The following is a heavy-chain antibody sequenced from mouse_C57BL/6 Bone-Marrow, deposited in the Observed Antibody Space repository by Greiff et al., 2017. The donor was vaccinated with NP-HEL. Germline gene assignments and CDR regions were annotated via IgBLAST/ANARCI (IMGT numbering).Heavy chain of an antibody. Sequence: EVQLQESGGGLVKPGGSLKLSCAASGFTFSDYGMHWVRQAPEKGLEWVAYISSGSSTIYYADTVKGRFTISRDNAKNTLFLQMTSLRSEDTAMYYCAKPLLLRYYAMDYWGQGTSVTVSS. CDR1: GFTFSDYG. V-gene: IGHV5-17*01. CDR3: AKPLLLRYYAMDY. CDR2: ISSGSSTI. D-gene: IGHD1-1*01. J-gene: IGHJ4*01.